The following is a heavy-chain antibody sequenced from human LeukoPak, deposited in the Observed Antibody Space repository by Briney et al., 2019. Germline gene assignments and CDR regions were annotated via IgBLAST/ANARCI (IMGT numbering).Heavy chain of an antibody. V-gene: IGHV4-59*01. J-gene: IGHJ5*02. CDR3: ARDGSGSYYKWFDP. CDR2: IYYSGNT. D-gene: IGHD3-10*01. CDR1: GASISNYY. Sequence: SETLSLTCTVSGASISNYYWSWIRQPPGKGLEWIGYIYYSGNTKYNPFLKSRVTISADTSKNRFSLKLNSVTAADTAIYYCARDGSGSYYKWFDPWGQGTLVTVSS.